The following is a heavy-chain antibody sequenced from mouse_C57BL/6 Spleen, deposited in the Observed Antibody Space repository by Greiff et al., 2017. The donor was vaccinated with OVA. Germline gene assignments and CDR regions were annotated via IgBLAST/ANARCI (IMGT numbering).Heavy chain of an antibody. J-gene: IGHJ2*01. V-gene: IGHV1-15*01. Sequence: QVQLKESGAELVRPGASVTLSCRASGYTFTDYEMHWVKQTPVHGLEWIGAIDPETGGTAYNQKFKGKAILTADKSSSTAYMELRSLTSEDSAVYYCTVRDYWGQGTTLTVSS. CDR3: TVRDY. CDR1: GYTFTDYE. D-gene: IGHD2-1*01. CDR2: IDPETGGT.